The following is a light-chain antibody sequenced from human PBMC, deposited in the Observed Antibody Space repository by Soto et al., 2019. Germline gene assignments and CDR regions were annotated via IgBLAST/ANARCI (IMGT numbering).Light chain of an antibody. CDR1: QGISSW. V-gene: IGKV1D-12*01. CDR3: QQANSFPPA. J-gene: IGKJ5*01. CDR2: AAP. Sequence: DIQITQSQISVPASVGDGVTITCRARQGISSWLAWYQQKPGKAPKLLIYAAPSLQSGVPSRFSGSGSGTDFTLTISSLQPEDVATYDCQQANSFPPAFGQGTLLEIK.